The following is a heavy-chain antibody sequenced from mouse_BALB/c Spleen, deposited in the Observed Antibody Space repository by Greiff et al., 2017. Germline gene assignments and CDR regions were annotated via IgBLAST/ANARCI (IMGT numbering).Heavy chain of an antibody. CDR1: GFTFSSYA. J-gene: IGHJ2*01. V-gene: IGHV5-9-4*01. D-gene: IGHD1-1*01. CDR3: ARDRDGSTFDY. Sequence: EVQGVESGGGLVKPGGSLKLSCAASGFTFSSYAMSWVRQSPEKRLEWVAEISSGGSYTYYPDTVTGRFTISRDNAKNTLYLEMSSLRSEDTAMYYCARDRDGSTFDYWGQGTTLTVSS. CDR2: ISSGGSYT.